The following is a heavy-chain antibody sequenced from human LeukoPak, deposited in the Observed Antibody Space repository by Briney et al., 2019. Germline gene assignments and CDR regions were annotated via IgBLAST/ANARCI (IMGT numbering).Heavy chain of an antibody. V-gene: IGHV4-30-2*01. CDR1: GGSISSGGYY. CDR3: ARAVVWLPFDY. CDR2: IFHTGNT. Sequence: SETLSLTCTVSGGSISSGGYYWSWIRQPPGKGLEWIGYIFHTGNTYYNPSLKSRVTISVDTSKNQFSLKLGSVTAADTAVYYCARAVVWLPFDYWGQGTLVTVSS. D-gene: IGHD2-15*01. J-gene: IGHJ4*02.